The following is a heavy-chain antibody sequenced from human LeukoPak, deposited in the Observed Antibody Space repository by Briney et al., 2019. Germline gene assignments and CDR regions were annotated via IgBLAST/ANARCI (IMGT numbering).Heavy chain of an antibody. D-gene: IGHD3-22*01. CDR1: GFTFSSYA. CDR3: ARGHDYDSSVAY. J-gene: IGHJ4*02. CDR2: ISGSGGST. V-gene: IGHV3-23*01. Sequence: GGSLRLSCAASGFTFSSYAMSWVRQAPGKGLEWVSAISGSGGSTYYADSVKGRFTISRDNSKNTVDLQMNSLRAEDTAVYYCARGHDYDSSVAYWGQGTLVTVSS.